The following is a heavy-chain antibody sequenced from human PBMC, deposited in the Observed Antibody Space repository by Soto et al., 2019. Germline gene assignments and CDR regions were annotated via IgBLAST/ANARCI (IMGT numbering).Heavy chain of an antibody. CDR2: ISAYNGNT. CDR1: GYTFTSYG. Sequence: ASVKVSCKASGYTFTSYGISWVRQAPGQGLEWMGWISAYNGNTNYAQKLQGRVTMTTDTSTSTAYMELRSLRSDDTAVYYCARVNSGGSIYYYYYGMDGWGQVTTVTVPS. CDR3: ARVNSGGSIYYYYYGMDG. V-gene: IGHV1-18*01. J-gene: IGHJ6*02. D-gene: IGHD1-26*01.